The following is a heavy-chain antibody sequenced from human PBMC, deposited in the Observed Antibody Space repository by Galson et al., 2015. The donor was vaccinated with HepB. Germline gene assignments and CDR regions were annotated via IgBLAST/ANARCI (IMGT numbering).Heavy chain of an antibody. Sequence: SVKVSCKASGGTFSSYAISWVRQAPGQGLEWMGGIIPIFGTANYAQKFQGRVTITADESTSTAYMELSSLRSEDTAVYYCALGTMVRGVTPDYYGMDVWGQGTTVTVSS. J-gene: IGHJ6*02. CDR1: GGTFSSYA. CDR3: ALGTMVRGVTPDYYGMDV. V-gene: IGHV1-69*13. D-gene: IGHD3-10*01. CDR2: IIPIFGTA.